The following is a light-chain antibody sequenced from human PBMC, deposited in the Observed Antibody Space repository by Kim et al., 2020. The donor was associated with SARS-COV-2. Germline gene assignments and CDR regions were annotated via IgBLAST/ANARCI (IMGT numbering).Light chain of an antibody. CDR1: QSVRSGY. CDR3: QQYTGSPIT. CDR2: DAS. V-gene: IGKV3-20*01. J-gene: IGKJ5*01. Sequence: SPGGRATPSCRASQSVRSGYLAWYQQKPGQAPRLLIYDASSRATGIPDRFSGSGSGTDFTLTISRLEPEDFAVYYCQQYTGSPITFGQGTRLEIK.